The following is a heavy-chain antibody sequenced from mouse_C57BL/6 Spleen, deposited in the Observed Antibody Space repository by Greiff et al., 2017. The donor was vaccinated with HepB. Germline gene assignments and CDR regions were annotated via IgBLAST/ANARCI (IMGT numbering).Heavy chain of an antibody. CDR1: GFSLTSYG. V-gene: IGHV2-2*01. J-gene: IGHJ4*01. CDR2: IWSGGST. CDR3: ATYDGYYEDAMDY. Sequence: VKLMESGPGLVQPSQSLSITCTVSGFSLTSYGVHWVRQSPGKGLEWLGVIWSGGSTDYNAAFISRLSISKDNSKSQVFFKMNSLQADDTAIYYCATYDGYYEDAMDYWGQGTSVTVSS. D-gene: IGHD2-3*01.